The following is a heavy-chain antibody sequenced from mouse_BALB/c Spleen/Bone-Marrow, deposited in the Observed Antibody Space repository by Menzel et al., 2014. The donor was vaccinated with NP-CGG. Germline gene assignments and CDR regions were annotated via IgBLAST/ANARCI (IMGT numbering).Heavy chain of an antibody. Sequence: EVMLVESGGGLVQPGGSLKLTCAASGFDFSRYWMTWVRQAPGKGLEWIGEINPDSSTINYTPSLKDKFIISRDNAKNTLYLQMNKVRSEDTALYYCAKNYYYGYVAYWGQGTLVTVSA. CDR3: AKNYYYGYVAY. CDR2: INPDSSTI. J-gene: IGHJ3*01. CDR1: GFDFSRYW. D-gene: IGHD1-2*01. V-gene: IGHV4-1*02.